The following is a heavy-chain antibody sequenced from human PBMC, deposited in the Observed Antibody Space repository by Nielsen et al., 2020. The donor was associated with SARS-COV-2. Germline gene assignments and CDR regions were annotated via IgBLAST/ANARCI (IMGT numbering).Heavy chain of an antibody. V-gene: IGHV4-39*07. CDR3: ARDPGYSSGGWFDP. CDR2: IYYSGST. CDR1: GGSISSSSYY. Sequence: SETLSLTCTVSGGSISSSSYYWGWIRQPPGKGLEWIGSIYYSGSTYYNPSLKSRVTISVDTSKNQFSLKLSSVTAADTAVYYCARDPGYSSGGWFDPWGQGTLVTVSS. D-gene: IGHD6-19*01. J-gene: IGHJ5*02.